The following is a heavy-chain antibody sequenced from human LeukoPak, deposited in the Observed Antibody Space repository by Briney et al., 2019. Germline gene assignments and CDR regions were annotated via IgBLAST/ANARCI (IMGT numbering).Heavy chain of an antibody. J-gene: IGHJ4*02. D-gene: IGHD5-24*01. CDR1: GFTFSSYG. V-gene: IGHV3-30*18. Sequence: SGVSLRLSCAASGFTFSSYGMHWVRQAPGKGLEWVAVISYDGSTQYYADSVKGRFTISRDNSNNTLSLQMNSLKAEDTAVYYCAKGRMMATIMISFDYWGRGTLVTVSS. CDR2: ISYDGSTQ. CDR3: AKGRMMATIMISFDY.